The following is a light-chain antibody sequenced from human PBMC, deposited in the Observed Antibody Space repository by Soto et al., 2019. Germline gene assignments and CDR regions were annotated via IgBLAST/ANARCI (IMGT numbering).Light chain of an antibody. Sequence: EIVLTQSPGTLSLSPGERATLSCRASQSVSNNLAWYQQKPGQAPRLLIYAASSRATGIPDRVSGSGSGTDFTLTITRLEPEGFAVYYCQQYGSSPRTFGQGTKVEIK. CDR3: QQYGSSPRT. J-gene: IGKJ2*01. CDR2: AAS. V-gene: IGKV3-20*01. CDR1: QSVSNN.